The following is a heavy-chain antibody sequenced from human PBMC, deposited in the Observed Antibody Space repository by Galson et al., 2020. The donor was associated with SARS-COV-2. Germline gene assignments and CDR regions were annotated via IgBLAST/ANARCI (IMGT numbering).Heavy chain of an antibody. CDR2: IYYSGST. V-gene: IGHV4-59*01. J-gene: IGHJ3*02. CDR1: GGSISSYY. D-gene: IGHD3-22*01. Sequence: PSETLSLTCTVSGGSISSYYWSWIRQPPGKGLEWIGYIYYSGSTNYNPSLKSRVTISVDTSKNQYSLKLSSVTAADTAVYYCAREGYYDSSGYYHHDAFDIWGPGTMVTVSS. CDR3: AREGYYDSSGYYHHDAFDI.